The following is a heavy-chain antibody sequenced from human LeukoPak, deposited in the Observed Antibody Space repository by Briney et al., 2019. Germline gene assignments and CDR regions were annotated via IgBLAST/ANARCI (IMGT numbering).Heavy chain of an antibody. CDR3: VRGDGWFGELLNFDN. J-gene: IGHJ4*02. CDR2: ISSSSSTI. CDR1: GFTFRAYS. V-gene: IGHV3-48*02. D-gene: IGHD3-10*01. Sequence: GGSLRLSCAASGFTFRAYSMNWVRQAPGKGPEWVSHISSSSSTIYYADSVKGRFTISRDNAKNSLYLQMNSLRDEDTAVYYCVRGDGWFGELLNFDNWGQGTQVTVPS.